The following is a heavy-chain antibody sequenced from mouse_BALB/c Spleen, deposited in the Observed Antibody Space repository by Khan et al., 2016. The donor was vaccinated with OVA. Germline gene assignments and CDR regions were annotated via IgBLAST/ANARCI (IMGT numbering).Heavy chain of an antibody. CDR1: GYSIPSDYA. CDR3: ASELGRYYARDD. V-gene: IGHV3-2*02. CDR2: ISSSGST. J-gene: IGHJ4*01. Sequence: VQLKESGPGLVKPSQSLSLTCTVTGYSIPSDYAWNWIRQFPGNKLEWMGSISSSGSTTYNPSLTSRIFIYRATSKDPFFLQLKSVTSEDTATYYWASELGRYYARDDWGQGTSVTVSS. D-gene: IGHD4-1*01.